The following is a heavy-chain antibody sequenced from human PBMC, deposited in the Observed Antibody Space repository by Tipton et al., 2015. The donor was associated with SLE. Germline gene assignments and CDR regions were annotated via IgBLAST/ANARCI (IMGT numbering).Heavy chain of an antibody. CDR3: ARGSIAAAGTLDY. V-gene: IGHV3-7*01. CDR1: GFTFSSYW. Sequence: SLRLSCAASGFTFSSYWMSWVRQAPGKGLEWVANIKQEGSEKYYVDSVKGRFTISRDNAKNSLYLQMNSLRAEDTAVYYCARGSIAAAGTLDYWGQGTLVTVSS. D-gene: IGHD6-13*01. CDR2: IKQEGSEK. J-gene: IGHJ4*02.